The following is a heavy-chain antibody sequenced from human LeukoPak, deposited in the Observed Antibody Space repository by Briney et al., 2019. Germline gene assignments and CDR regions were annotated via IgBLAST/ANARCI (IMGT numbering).Heavy chain of an antibody. J-gene: IGHJ4*02. CDR1: GFTFSSYS. Sequence: GGSLRLSCAASGFTFSSYSMNWVRQAPGKGLEWVSSISSSSSYIYYADSVKGRFTISRDNAKNSLYLQMNSLRAEDTAVYYCAVDTAMDKSFDYWGQGTLVTVSS. D-gene: IGHD5-18*01. CDR2: ISSSSSYI. V-gene: IGHV3-21*01. CDR3: AVDTAMDKSFDY.